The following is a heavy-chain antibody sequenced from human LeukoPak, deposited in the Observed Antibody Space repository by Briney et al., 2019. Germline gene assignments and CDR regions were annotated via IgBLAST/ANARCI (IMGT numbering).Heavy chain of an antibody. J-gene: IGHJ4*02. Sequence: PGGSLRLSCAASGFTFSSYSMNWVGQAPGEGLEWVASISSSSSYIYYADSVKGRFTISRDNAKNSLYLQMNSLRAEDTAVYYCASSVELGYCSSTSCYKLDYWGQGTLVTVSS. CDR2: ISSSSSYI. D-gene: IGHD2-2*01. V-gene: IGHV3-21*01. CDR3: ASSVELGYCSSTSCYKLDY. CDR1: GFTFSSYS.